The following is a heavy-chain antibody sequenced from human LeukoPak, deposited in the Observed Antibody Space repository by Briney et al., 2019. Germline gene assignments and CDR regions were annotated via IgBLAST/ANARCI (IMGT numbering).Heavy chain of an antibody. J-gene: IGHJ4*02. CDR2: IRSKAYGGTT. CDR1: GFTFGDYA. D-gene: IGHD3-9*01. Sequence: GGSLRLSCTASGFTFGDYAMSWVRQAPGKGLEWVGFIRSKAYGGTTEYAASVKGRFTISRDDSKSIAYLQMNSLKTEDTAVYYCTRVAGYDILTGYYWDSYFDYWGQGTLVTVSS. V-gene: IGHV3-49*04. CDR3: TRVAGYDILTGYYWDSYFDY.